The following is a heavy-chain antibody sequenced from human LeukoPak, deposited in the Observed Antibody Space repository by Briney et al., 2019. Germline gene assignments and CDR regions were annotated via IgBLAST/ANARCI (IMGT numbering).Heavy chain of an antibody. V-gene: IGHV4-59*01. Sequence: SETLSLTCAVYGGSFSGYYWSWIRQPPGKALEWIGYIYYSGSTSYNPSLKSRGTISVDTSKNQFSLKLSSVTAADTAVYYCAGSSWIPYTWFDPWGQGTLVTVSS. CDR3: AGSSWIPYTWFDP. D-gene: IGHD5-18*01. CDR1: GGSFSGYY. CDR2: IYYSGST. J-gene: IGHJ5*02.